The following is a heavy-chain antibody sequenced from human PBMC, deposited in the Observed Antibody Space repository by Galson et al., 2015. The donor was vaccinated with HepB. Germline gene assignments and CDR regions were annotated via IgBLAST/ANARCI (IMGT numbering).Heavy chain of an antibody. CDR1: GFTFGDYA. D-gene: IGHD2-8*02. CDR2: IRSKAYGGTT. CDR3: TQHRSNYWYRGHDN. V-gene: IGHV3-49*03. J-gene: IGHJ4*02. Sequence: SLRLSCAASGFTFGDYAMSWFRQAPGKGLEWVGFIRSKAYGGTTEYRASVKGRFSVSRDDSKSIAYLQMNSLKTEDTGVYYCTQHRSNYWYRGHDNWGQGTLVTVSS.